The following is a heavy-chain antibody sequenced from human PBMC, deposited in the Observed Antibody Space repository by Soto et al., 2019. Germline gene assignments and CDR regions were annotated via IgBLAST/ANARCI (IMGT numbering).Heavy chain of an antibody. V-gene: IGHV1-69*13. J-gene: IGHJ5*02. D-gene: IGHD2-2*01. CDR1: GGTFSSYA. CDR3: AREVVPAAIGWFDP. CDR2: IIPIFGTA. Sequence: ASVKVSCKASGGTFSSYAISWVRQAPGQGLEWMGGIIPIFGTANYAQKFQGRVTITADESTSTAYMELSSLRSEDTAVYYCAREVVPAAIGWFDPWGQGTLVTVSS.